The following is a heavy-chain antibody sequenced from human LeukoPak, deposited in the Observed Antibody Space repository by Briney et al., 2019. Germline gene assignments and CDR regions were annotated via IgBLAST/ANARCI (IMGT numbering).Heavy chain of an antibody. CDR3: ARRGNIVVVPAAMLAWFDP. CDR2: IYYSGST. CDR1: GGSISSSSYY. J-gene: IGHJ5*02. V-gene: IGHV4-39*07. Sequence: PSETLSLTCTVSGGSISSSSYYWGWIRQPPGKGLEWIGSIYYSGSTYYNPSLKSRATISVDTSKNQFSLKLSSVTAADTAVYYCARRGNIVVVPAAMLAWFDPWGQGTLVTVSS. D-gene: IGHD2-2*01.